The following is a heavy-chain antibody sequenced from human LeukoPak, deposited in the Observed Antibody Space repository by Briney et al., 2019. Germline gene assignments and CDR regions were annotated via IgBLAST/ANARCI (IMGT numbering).Heavy chain of an antibody. CDR1: ENTFTNYY. CDR3: ARDMSTRVTPISYAIDV. D-gene: IGHD4-23*01. V-gene: IGHV1-46*01. Sequence: RASVKVSCKAPENTFTNYYMHWVRQAPGQGLEWLGLINPNGDRTAYAQNFQGRVTMTRDTSTTTVSLELSSLRSEDTAVYYCARDMSTRVTPISYAIDVWGQGTMATVSS. CDR2: INPNGDRT. J-gene: IGHJ3*01.